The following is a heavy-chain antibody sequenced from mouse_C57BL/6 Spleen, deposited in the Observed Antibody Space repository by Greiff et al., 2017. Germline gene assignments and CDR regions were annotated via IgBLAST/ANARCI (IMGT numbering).Heavy chain of an antibody. J-gene: IGHJ1*03. CDR1: GYTFTSYC. Sequence: QVQLLQSGAELVMPGASVKLSCTASGYTFTSYCMHWVKQRPGQGLEWIGEIDPTDSYTNYNQKFKGKSTLTVDKASSTAYMQLSSLTSEDSAVYYCARMCYVEWYFGVWGTGTTVSVAT. CDR2: IDPTDSYT. V-gene: IGHV1-69*01. CDR3: ARMCYVEWYFGV. D-gene: IGHD1-1*01.